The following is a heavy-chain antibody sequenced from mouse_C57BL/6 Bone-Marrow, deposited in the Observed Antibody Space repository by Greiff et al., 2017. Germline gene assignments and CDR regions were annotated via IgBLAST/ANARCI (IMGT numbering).Heavy chain of an antibody. CDR1: YFAFMASA. CDR3: ARDRYYYGSLDY. V-gene: IGHV1-49*01. D-gene: IGHD1-1*01. CDR2: FSLYSDAT. Sequence: LEQSGAELVRPGSSVKLSCKDSYFAFMASAMHWVKQRPGHGLEWIGTFSLYSDATDYSENFKGKATLTANTSSSTAYMELSSLTSEDSAVYYCARDRYYYGSLDYWGQGTTLTVSS. J-gene: IGHJ2*01.